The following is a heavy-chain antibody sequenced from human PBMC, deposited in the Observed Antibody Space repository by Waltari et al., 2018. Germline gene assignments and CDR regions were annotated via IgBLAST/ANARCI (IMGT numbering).Heavy chain of an antibody. V-gene: IGHV3-49*04. CDR1: GLVFSSFS. CDR3: TTQNTFWSWSY. CDR2: IRSKAYGGTP. J-gene: IGHJ4*02. Sequence: EVQLVESGGGLTQPGRSLRLSCTTSGLVFSSFSISWVRQAPGKGWEWVGCIRSKAYGGTPKYAASVRDRFTMSRDDSKSIAYLEMNSLKTEDTAMYFCTTQNTFWSWSYWGRGTLVTVSS. D-gene: IGHD3-3*01.